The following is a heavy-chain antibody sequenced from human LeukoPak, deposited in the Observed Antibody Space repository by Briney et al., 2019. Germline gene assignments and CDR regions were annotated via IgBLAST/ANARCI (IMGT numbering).Heavy chain of an antibody. CDR3: ASAHYYDSSGYSLGDAFDI. CDR1: GGSFSGYY. J-gene: IGHJ3*02. D-gene: IGHD3-22*01. Sequence: PSETLSLTYAVYGGSFSGYYWSWIRQPPGKGLEWIGEINHSGSTNYNPSLKSRVTISVDTSKNQFSLKLSSVTAADTAVYYCASAHYYDSSGYSLGDAFDIRGQGTMVTVSS. V-gene: IGHV4-34*01. CDR2: INHSGST.